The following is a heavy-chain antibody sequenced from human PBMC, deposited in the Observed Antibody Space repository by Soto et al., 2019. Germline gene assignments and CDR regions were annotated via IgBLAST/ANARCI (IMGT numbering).Heavy chain of an antibody. Sequence: QAQVVQSGAEVKKSGASVKVSCRASGYTFTDYFVHWVRQAPRQGPEWVGWTNPKSGATKYAPKFQGWVTMTRDTSISTAYMEVSSLKSDDTAVYYCAKASDYYTMDVWGQGTPVTVSS. CDR2: TNPKSGAT. D-gene: IGHD6-19*01. CDR3: AKASDYYTMDV. J-gene: IGHJ6*02. CDR1: GYTFTDYF. V-gene: IGHV1-2*04.